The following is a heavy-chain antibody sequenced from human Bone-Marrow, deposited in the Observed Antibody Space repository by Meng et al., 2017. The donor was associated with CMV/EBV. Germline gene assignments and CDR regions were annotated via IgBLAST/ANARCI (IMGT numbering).Heavy chain of an antibody. J-gene: IGHJ4*02. Sequence: ASVKVSCKASGYTFTSYGISWVRQAPGQGLEWMGWISAYNGNTNYAQKLQGRVTMTTDTSTSTAYMELRSLRSDDTAVYYCARVQATVLLWFGALYELCDWGQGPLVTVSS. V-gene: IGHV1-18*01. CDR3: ARVQATVLLWFGALYELCD. CDR1: GYTFTSYG. CDR2: ISAYNGNT. D-gene: IGHD3-10*01.